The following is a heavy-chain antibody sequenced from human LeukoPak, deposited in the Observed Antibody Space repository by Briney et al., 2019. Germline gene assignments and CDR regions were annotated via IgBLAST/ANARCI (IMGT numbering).Heavy chain of an antibody. CDR1: GFTFSSYA. V-gene: IGHV3-23*01. Sequence: PGGSLRLSCAASGFTFSSYAMSWVRQAPGKGLEWVSAISGSGGSTYYADSVKGRFTISRNNSKNTLYLQMNSLRAEDTAVYYCAKTYYYDSSGYPAEYFQHWGQGTLVTVSS. D-gene: IGHD3-22*01. J-gene: IGHJ1*01. CDR3: AKTYYYDSSGYPAEYFQH. CDR2: ISGSGGST.